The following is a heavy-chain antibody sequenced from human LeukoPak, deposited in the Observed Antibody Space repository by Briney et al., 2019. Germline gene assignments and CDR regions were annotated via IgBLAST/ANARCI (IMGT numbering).Heavy chain of an antibody. Sequence: GGSLRLSCAASGFTVSSNYMSWVRQAPGKGLEWVSVIYSGGSTYYADSVKGRFTISRDNSKNTLYLQMNSLRAEDTAVYYCARESPGYCSGGSCQRGFDYWGQGTLVTVSS. CDR3: ARESPGYCSGGSCQRGFDY. D-gene: IGHD2-15*01. CDR2: IYSGGST. J-gene: IGHJ4*02. V-gene: IGHV3-53*01. CDR1: GFTVSSNY.